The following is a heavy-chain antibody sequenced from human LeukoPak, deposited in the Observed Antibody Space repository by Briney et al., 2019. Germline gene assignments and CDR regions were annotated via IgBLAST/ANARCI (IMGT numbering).Heavy chain of an antibody. CDR2: INHSGST. Sequence: SETLSLTCAVYGGSFSGYYWSWIRQPPGKGLEWIGEINHSGSTNYNPSLKSRVTISVDTSKNQFSLKLSSVTAADTAVSYCARFTVVTWTRDYWGQGTLVTVSS. V-gene: IGHV4-34*01. D-gene: IGHD4-23*01. J-gene: IGHJ4*02. CDR3: ARFTVVTWTRDY. CDR1: GGSFSGYY.